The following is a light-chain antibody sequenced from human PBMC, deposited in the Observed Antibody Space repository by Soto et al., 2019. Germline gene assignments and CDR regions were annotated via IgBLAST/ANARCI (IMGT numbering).Light chain of an antibody. CDR1: QSVSSSY. CDR3: HQYGSSVRVT. V-gene: IGKV3-20*01. J-gene: IGKJ3*01. Sequence: EIVLTQSPGTLSLSPGERATLSCRASQSVSSSYLAWYQQKPGQAPRLLIYGASSSAAGIPDRFSRSGSGTDFTLPISSLQPEDFAVYYCHQYGSSVRVTFGPGTKVEIK. CDR2: GAS.